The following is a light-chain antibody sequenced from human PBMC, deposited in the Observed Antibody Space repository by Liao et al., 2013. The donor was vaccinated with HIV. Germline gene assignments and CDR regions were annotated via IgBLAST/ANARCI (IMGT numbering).Light chain of an antibody. Sequence: SYVLTQPPSVSVAPGKTARMTCGGNNIGSKSVHWYQQRPGQAPVLVIYFDSERPSGIPERFSGSSSGTTVTLTISGVQAEDEADYYCQSADSSATCPVFGGGTKLTVL. CDR2: FDS. V-gene: IGLV3-21*01. J-gene: IGLJ3*02. CDR3: QSADSSATCPV. CDR1: NIGSKS.